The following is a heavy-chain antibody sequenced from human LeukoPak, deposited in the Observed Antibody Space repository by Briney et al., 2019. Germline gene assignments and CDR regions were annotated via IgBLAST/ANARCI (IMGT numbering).Heavy chain of an antibody. CDR1: GFTFDDYG. CDR3: ARDRYYYDSSGYRGVFDY. CDR2: INWNGGST. J-gene: IGHJ4*02. V-gene: IGHV3-20*04. D-gene: IGHD3-22*01. Sequence: PGGSLRLSCAASGFTFDDYGMSWVRQAPGKGLEWVSGINWNGGSTGYADSVKGRFTISRDNAKNSLYLQMNSLRAEDTALYYCARDRYYYDSSGYRGVFDYWGQGTLVTVSS.